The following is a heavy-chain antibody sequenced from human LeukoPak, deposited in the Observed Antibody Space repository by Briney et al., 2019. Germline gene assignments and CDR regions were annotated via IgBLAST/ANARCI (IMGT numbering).Heavy chain of an antibody. CDR3: AKDWGASGSSQLDY. D-gene: IGHD1-26*01. CDR1: GLTFSSYG. Sequence: GGSLRLSCTASGLTFSSYGMHWVRQAPGKGLEWVAFIRCDGSNKYYADSVKGRFTISRDNSKNTLYLQMNSLRAEDTAVYYCAKDWGASGSSQLDYWGQGTLVTVSS. V-gene: IGHV3-30*02. J-gene: IGHJ4*02. CDR2: IRCDGSNK.